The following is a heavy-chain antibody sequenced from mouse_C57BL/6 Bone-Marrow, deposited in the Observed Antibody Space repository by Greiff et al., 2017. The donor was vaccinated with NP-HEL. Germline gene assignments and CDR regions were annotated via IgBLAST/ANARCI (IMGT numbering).Heavy chain of an antibody. Sequence: QVQLQQSGAELMKPGASVKLSCKATGYTFTGNWIEWVKQRPGHGLEWIGEILPGSGNTYYNERFKGKATFTADTSSNTAYMQLSSLTTEDSAIDDCAKDYYGSSYFDYGGRGTTLTVSS. CDR2: ILPGSGNT. CDR1: GYTFTGNW. CDR3: AKDYYGSSYFDY. V-gene: IGHV1-9*01. J-gene: IGHJ2*01. D-gene: IGHD1-1*01.